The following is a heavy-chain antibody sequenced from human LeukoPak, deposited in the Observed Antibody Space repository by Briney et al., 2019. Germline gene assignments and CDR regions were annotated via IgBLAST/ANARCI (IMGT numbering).Heavy chain of an antibody. V-gene: IGHV3-15*01. J-gene: IGHJ4*02. CDR2: IKSKTDGGTT. Sequence: PGGSLRLSRAASGFTFSNAWMSWVRQAPGKGLEWVGRIKSKTDGGTTDYAAPVKGRFTISRDDSKNTLYLQMNSLKTEDTAVYYCTTGDPMVRGVLDYWGQGTLVTVSS. CDR1: GFTFSNAW. D-gene: IGHD3-10*01. CDR3: TTGDPMVRGVLDY.